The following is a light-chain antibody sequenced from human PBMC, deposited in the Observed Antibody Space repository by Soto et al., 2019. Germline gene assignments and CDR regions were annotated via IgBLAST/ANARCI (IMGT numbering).Light chain of an antibody. CDR1: SSNIGAGYD. V-gene: IGLV1-40*01. CDR3: QSYDSSLSAYV. CDR2: GSS. J-gene: IGLJ1*01. Sequence: QSVRKQPPSVSGAPGQRVTISCTGSSSNIGAGYDVHWYQQLPGTAPKLLIYGSSNRPSGVPDRFSGSKSGTSASLAITGLQAEDEADYYCQSYDSSLSAYVFGTGTKVTVL.